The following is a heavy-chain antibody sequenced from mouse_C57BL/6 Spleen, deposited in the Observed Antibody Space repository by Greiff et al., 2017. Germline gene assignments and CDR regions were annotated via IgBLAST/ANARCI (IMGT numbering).Heavy chain of an antibody. CDR2: IYPGDGDT. Sequence: QVQLKESGPELVKPGASVKISCKASGYAFSSSWMNWVKQRPGKGLEWIGRIYPGDGDTNYNGKFKGKATLTAAKSSSTAYMQLSSLTSEDSAVYFCAREAQATPYYFDYWGQGTTLTVSS. D-gene: IGHD3-2*02. CDR1: GYAFSSSW. CDR3: AREAQATPYYFDY. V-gene: IGHV1-82*01. J-gene: IGHJ2*01.